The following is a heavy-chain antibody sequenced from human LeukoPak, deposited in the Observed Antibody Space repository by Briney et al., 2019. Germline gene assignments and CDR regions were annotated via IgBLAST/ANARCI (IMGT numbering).Heavy chain of an antibody. Sequence: SVKVSCKASGGTFSSYAISWVRQAPGQGLEWMGGIIPIFGTANYAQKFQGRVTITADESTSTAYMELSSLRSEDTAVYYCAREDSSGYTSDYWGQGTLVTVSS. CDR3: AREDSSGYTSDY. CDR2: IIPIFGTA. V-gene: IGHV1-69*01. D-gene: IGHD3-22*01. CDR1: GGTFSSYA. J-gene: IGHJ4*02.